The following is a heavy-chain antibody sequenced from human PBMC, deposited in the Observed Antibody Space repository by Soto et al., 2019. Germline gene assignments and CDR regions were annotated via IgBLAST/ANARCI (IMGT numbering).Heavy chain of an antibody. D-gene: IGHD6-19*01. CDR1: GYTFTSYG. CDR3: ARVVGIAVAGYEFYYFDY. CDR2: ISAYNGNT. J-gene: IGHJ4*02. V-gene: IGHV1-18*01. Sequence: ASVKVSCKASGYTFTSYGISWVRQAPGQGLEWMGWISAYNGNTNYAQKLQGRVTMTTDTSTSTAYMELRSLRSDDTAVYYCARVVGIAVAGYEFYYFDYWGQGTLVTVSS.